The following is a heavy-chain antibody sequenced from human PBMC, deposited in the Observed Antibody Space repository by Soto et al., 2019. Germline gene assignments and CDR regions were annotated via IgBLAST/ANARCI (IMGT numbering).Heavy chain of an antibody. V-gene: IGHV3-30*18. CDR1: GFTFSSYG. CDR3: AKDVEAYYDFWSGPQGPHGGCLGGLDY. D-gene: IGHD3-3*01. Sequence: QVQLVESGGGVVQPGRSLRLSCAASGFTFSSYGMHWVRQAPGKGLEWVAVISYDGSNKYYADSVKGRFTISRDNSKNTLYLQMNSLRAEDTAVYYCAKDVEAYYDFWSGPQGPHGGCLGGLDYWGQGTLVTVSS. CDR2: ISYDGSNK. J-gene: IGHJ4*02.